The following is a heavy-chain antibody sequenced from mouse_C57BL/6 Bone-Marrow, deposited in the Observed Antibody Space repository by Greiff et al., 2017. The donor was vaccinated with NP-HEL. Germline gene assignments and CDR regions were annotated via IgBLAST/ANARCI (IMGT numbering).Heavy chain of an antibody. CDR1: GYTFTDYY. D-gene: IGHD1-1*01. CDR2: IYPGSGNT. Sequence: VQLQQSGAELVRPGASVKLSCKASGYTFTDYYLNWVKQRPGQGLEWIARIYPGSGNTYSNEKFNGKAPLTAEKSSSTAYMQLSSLTSEDSAVYVCARSGYSGSSGYFDYWGQGTTLTVSS. CDR3: ARSGYSGSSGYFDY. V-gene: IGHV1-76*01. J-gene: IGHJ2*01.